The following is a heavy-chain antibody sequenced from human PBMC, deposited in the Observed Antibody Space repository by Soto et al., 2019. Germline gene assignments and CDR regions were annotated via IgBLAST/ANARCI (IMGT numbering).Heavy chain of an antibody. J-gene: IGHJ4*02. CDR2: MNPNSGNT. V-gene: IGHV1-8*01. Sequence: ASVKVSRKASGYTFTSYDIHWVRQATGQGLEWMGWMNPNSGNTGYAQKFQGRVTMTRNTSISTAYMELSSLRSEDTAVYYCARSPRDGYNYYYFDYWGQGTLVTVSS. CDR1: GYTFTSYD. D-gene: IGHD5-12*01. CDR3: ARSPRDGYNYYYFDY.